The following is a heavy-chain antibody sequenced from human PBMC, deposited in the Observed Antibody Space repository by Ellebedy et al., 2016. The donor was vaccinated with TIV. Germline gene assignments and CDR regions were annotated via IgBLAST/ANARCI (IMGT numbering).Heavy chain of an antibody. V-gene: IGHV4-59*12. CDR2: IYYSGST. CDR1: GRFISSFY. Sequence: MPSESLSLTCTVSGRFISSFYWSCIPQRPGKVLEWIGYIYYSGSTNYNPSLKSRVTISVDTSKNQFSLKLSSVTAADTAVYYCARVTSDWFDPWGQGTLVTVSS. J-gene: IGHJ5*02. CDR3: ARVTSDWFDP.